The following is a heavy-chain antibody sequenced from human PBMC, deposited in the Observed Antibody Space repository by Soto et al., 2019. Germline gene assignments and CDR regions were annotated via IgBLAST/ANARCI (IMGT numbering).Heavy chain of an antibody. J-gene: IGHJ4*02. CDR2: IYYSGST. Sequence: SETLSLTCTVSGGSISSGDYYWSWIRQPPGKGLEWIGYIYYSGSTYYNPSLKSRVTISVDTSKNQFSLKLSSVTAADTAVYYCARGGDIVVVPAAMTYDYWGQGTLVTVSS. CDR3: ARGGDIVVVPAAMTYDY. V-gene: IGHV4-30-4*01. D-gene: IGHD2-2*01. CDR1: GGSISSGDYY.